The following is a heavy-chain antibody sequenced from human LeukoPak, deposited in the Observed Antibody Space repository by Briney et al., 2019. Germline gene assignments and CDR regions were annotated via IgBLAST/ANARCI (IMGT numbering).Heavy chain of an antibody. CDR1: GYAFTGYY. CDR3: ARASGSYWWFDS. Sequence: ASVKVSCKASGYAFTGYYLHWVRQAPGQGLEWMGCVNPNSGDTNYAQKFQGSVTMTRDTSISTVYMELSRLRSDDTAVYYCARASGSYWWFDSWGQGTLVTISS. V-gene: IGHV1-2*02. J-gene: IGHJ5*01. CDR2: VNPNSGDT. D-gene: IGHD1-26*01.